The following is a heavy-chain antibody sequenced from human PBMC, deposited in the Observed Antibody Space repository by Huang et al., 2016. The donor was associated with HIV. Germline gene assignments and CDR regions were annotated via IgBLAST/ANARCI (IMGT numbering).Heavy chain of an antibody. Sequence: QVQLQQWGAGLLKPSETLSLTCAVYGGSFSGYYWSWIRQSPGKGLEWIGEINHSGSTNYNPALKSRLTISVDTSKNQFSLKLSSVIAADTAVYYCARERMMSWLDDHDAFDIWGQGTMVTVSS. CDR2: INHSGST. V-gene: IGHV4-34*01. D-gene: IGHD1-1*01. CDR1: GGSFSGYY. CDR3: ARERMMSWLDDHDAFDI. J-gene: IGHJ3*02.